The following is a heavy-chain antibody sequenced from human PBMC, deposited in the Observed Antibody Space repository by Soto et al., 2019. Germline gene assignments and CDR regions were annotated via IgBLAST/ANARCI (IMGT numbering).Heavy chain of an antibody. Sequence: ASVKVSCKASGYTFTGYYMHWVRQAPGQGLEWMGWINPNSGGTNYAQKFQGWVTMTRDTSISTAYMELSRLRSDDTAVYYCARFRAWGVSYYDILTGYSAYDAFDIWGQGTMVTVSS. D-gene: IGHD3-9*01. CDR3: ARFRAWGVSYYDILTGYSAYDAFDI. CDR1: GYTFTGYY. CDR2: INPNSGGT. J-gene: IGHJ3*02. V-gene: IGHV1-2*04.